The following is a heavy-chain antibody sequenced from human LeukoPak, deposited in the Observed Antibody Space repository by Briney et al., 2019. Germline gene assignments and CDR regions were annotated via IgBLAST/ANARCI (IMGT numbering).Heavy chain of an antibody. CDR3: ARGGGWDTTFRVVQYMDV. CDR2: IDNGGSGT. D-gene: IGHD3-3*01. Sequence: RGSLRLSCAASGFTFSGYWMHWVRQVPEKGLVLVSRIDNGGSGTTYADSVKGRFTVSRDNAKNTLYLQMNSLRAEDTAIYYCARGGGWDTTFRVVQYMDVWGKGTTVTVSS. CDR1: GFTFSGYW. V-gene: IGHV3-74*01. J-gene: IGHJ6*03.